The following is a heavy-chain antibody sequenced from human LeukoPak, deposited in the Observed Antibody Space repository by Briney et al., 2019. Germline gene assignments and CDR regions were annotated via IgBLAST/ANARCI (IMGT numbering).Heavy chain of an antibody. D-gene: IGHD6-19*01. CDR1: GFSVSSNY. J-gene: IGHJ4*02. V-gene: IGHV3-53*01. CDR2: LYSGGRT. Sequence: GGSLRLSCEASGFSVSSNYMSWVRQAPGKGLEWVSVLYSGGRTNYADSVKGRFTISGDNSKNTVYLQMNSLRAEDTAVYYCARLTDQWLVFDYWGQGTLVTVFS. CDR3: ARLTDQWLVFDY.